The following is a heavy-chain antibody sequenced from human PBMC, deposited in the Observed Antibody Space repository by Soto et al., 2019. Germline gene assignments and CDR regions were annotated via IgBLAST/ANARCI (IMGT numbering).Heavy chain of an antibody. CDR3: ARGGQYLAPYYFDY. J-gene: IGHJ4*02. V-gene: IGHV3-74*01. CDR1: GFTFTSYW. Sequence: PGGSLRLSCAASGFTFTSYWMYWVRQAPGKGLVWVSRMNSDGSSTSYADSVKGRFTISRDNAKNTLYLQMNSLRVEDTAVYYCARGGQYLAPYYFDYWGQGTLVTVS. CDR2: MNSDGSST.